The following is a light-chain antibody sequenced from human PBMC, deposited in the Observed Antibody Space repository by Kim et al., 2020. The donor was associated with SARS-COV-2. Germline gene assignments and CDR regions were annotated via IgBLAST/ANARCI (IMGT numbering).Light chain of an antibody. CDR3: QHYDDVPPLYT. V-gene: IGKV1-33*01. CDR2: DSS. CDR1: QYILKA. J-gene: IGKJ2*01. Sequence: SVGDTIRISCQAHQYILKAINWYQQKPGRAPQLLIHDSSNLQTGVPSRFSGSGFGTHFIFTISGLQPEDIATYYCQHYDDVPPLYTFGQGTKLEIK.